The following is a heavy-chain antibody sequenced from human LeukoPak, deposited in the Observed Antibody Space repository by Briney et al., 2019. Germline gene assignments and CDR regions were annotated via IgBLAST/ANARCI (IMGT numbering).Heavy chain of an antibody. D-gene: IGHD5-12*01. J-gene: IGHJ4*02. CDR2: IYYSGST. V-gene: IGHV4-59*08. CDR1: GGSISSCY. CDR3: ARQARYSGYDLIDY. Sequence: SETLSLTCTVSGGSISSCYWSWIRQPPGKGLEWIGYIYYSGSTNYNPSLKSRVTISVDTSKNQFSLKLSSVTAADTAVYYCARQARYSGYDLIDYWGQGTLVTVSS.